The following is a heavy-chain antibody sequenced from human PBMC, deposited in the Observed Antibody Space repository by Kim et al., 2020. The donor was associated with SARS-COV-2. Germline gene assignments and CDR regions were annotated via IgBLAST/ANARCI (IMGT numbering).Heavy chain of an antibody. J-gene: IGHJ4*02. CDR3: ARTYGSGSYHLDY. V-gene: IGHV1-18*01. D-gene: IGHD3-10*01. Sequence: AQKLQGRVTMTTDTSTSTAYMELRSLRSDDTAVYYCARTYGSGSYHLDYWGQGTLVTVSS.